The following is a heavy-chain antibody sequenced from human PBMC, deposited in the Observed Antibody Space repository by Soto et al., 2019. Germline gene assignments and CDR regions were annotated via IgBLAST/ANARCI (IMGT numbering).Heavy chain of an antibody. J-gene: IGHJ4*02. CDR1: GGSFSGYY. V-gene: IGHV4-34*01. D-gene: IGHD2-2*01. CDR2: INHSGST. CDR3: ARTVVVPDAMDYDY. Sequence: PSETLSLTCAVYGGSFSGYYWSWIRQPPGKGLEWIGEINHSGSTNYNPSLKSRVTISVDTSKNQFSLKLSSVTAADTAVYYCARTVVVPDAMDYDYWGQGTLVTVSS.